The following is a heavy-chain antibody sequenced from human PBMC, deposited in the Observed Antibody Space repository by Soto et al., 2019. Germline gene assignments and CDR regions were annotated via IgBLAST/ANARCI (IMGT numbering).Heavy chain of an antibody. J-gene: IGHJ1*01. CDR1: VWTFSSFG. CDR3: AREGSGYNF. D-gene: IGHD5-12*01. CDR2: IIPVFGRP. V-gene: IGHV1-69*13. Sequence: SVNVSCKASVWTFSSFGISWVRQAPGQGLEWMGGIIPVFGRPNYAQRFRGRLTITADESTSTSYMELIDLGSEDTAVYYCAREGSGYNFWGQGTQVTVSS.